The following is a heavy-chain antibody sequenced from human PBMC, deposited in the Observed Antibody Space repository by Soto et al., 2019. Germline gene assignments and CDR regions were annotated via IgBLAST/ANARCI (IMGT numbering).Heavy chain of an antibody. J-gene: IGHJ4*02. CDR2: IIPIFGTA. CDR3: ARESGYCTNGVCYTEDY. V-gene: IGHV1-69*06. Sequence: QVQLVQSGAEVKKPGSSVKVSCKASGGTFSSYAISWVRQAPGQGLEWMGGIIPIFGTANYAQKFQGRVTITAEKSTSTAYMELSSLRSEDTAVYYCARESGYCTNGVCYTEDYWGQGTLVTVSS. CDR1: GGTFSSYA. D-gene: IGHD2-8*01.